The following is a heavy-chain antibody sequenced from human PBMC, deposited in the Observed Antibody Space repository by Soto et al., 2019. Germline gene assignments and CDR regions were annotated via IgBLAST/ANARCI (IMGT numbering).Heavy chain of an antibody. D-gene: IGHD3-3*01. J-gene: IGHJ3*02. Sequence: SETLSLTCTVSGGSISSGGYYWSWIRQHPGKGLEWIGHIYYSGSTYYNPSLKSRVTISVDTSKNQFSLKLSSVTAADTAVYYCARGGRSITIFGVANEAFDIWGQGTMVTVSS. V-gene: IGHV4-31*03. CDR3: ARGGRSITIFGVANEAFDI. CDR2: IYYSGST. CDR1: GGSISSGGYY.